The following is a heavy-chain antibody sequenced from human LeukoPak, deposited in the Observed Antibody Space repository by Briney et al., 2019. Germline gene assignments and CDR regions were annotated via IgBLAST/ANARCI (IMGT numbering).Heavy chain of an antibody. D-gene: IGHD2/OR15-2a*01. V-gene: IGHV1-2*02. Sequence: ASVKVSCKASGYTFTGYYMHWVRQAPGQGLEWMGWINPNSGGTNYAQKFQGRVTMARDTSISTAYMELSRLRSDDTAVNYCARDVDGRLLRYYFDYWGHRTLVTVSS. CDR3: ARDVDGRLLRYYFDY. CDR1: GYTFTGYY. J-gene: IGHJ4*01. CDR2: INPNSGGT.